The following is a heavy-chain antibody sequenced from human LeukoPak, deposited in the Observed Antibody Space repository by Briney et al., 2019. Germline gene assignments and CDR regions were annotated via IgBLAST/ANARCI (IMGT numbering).Heavy chain of an antibody. CDR1: GFTFSSYT. D-gene: IGHD3-9*01. Sequence: GGSLRLSCAASGFTFSSYTMNWVRQVPGKGLEWVSSISSSSSFIFYAESLKGRFASSRDNAKNSLFLQMNSLRAEDTAVYYCARSFYDILTGDYIGDNWFDSWGQGTQVTVSS. V-gene: IGHV3-21*01. J-gene: IGHJ5*01. CDR2: ISSSSSFI. CDR3: ARSFYDILTGDYIGDNWFDS.